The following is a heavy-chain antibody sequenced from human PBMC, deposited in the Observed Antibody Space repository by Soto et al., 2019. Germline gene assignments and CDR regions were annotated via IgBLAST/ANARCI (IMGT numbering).Heavy chain of an antibody. J-gene: IGHJ6*01. Sequence: SVKVSCKASGGSFMSQAISWVRQAPGQGPEWMGGIIPFSGTVTXXXMFQGRLTLTADEPTKKAXMELSSLRSEDTAVYHCARGSYDXXXXXFGMDVLXXGTKV. CDR2: IIPFSGTV. CDR3: ARGSYDXXXXXFGMDV. CDR1: GGSFMSQA. D-gene: IGHD3-10*01. V-gene: IGHV1-69*13.